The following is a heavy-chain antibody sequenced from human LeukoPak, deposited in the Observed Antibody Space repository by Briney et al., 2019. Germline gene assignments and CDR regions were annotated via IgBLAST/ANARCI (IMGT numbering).Heavy chain of an antibody. J-gene: IGHJ4*02. CDR2: ISSSSSCI. V-gene: IGHV3-21*01. CDR1: GFTFSSYS. D-gene: IGHD3-22*01. Sequence: GGSLRLSCAASGFTFSSYSMNWVRQAPGKGLEWVSSISSSSSCIYYADSVKGRFTISRDNAKNSLYLQMNSLRAEDTAVYYCAKNYYDSSGLFDYWGQGTLVTVSS. CDR3: AKNYYDSSGLFDY.